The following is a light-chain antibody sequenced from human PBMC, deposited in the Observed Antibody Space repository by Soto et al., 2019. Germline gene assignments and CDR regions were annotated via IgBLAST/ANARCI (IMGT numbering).Light chain of an antibody. Sequence: QSALTQPASVSGSPGQSITISCTGTSSDVGGYNFVSWYQHHPGKAPKLIIYDVNNRPSGVSNRFSGSKSGNTASLTISGLQAEDEADYYCRSYTPSSTPFVFGPGTKLTVL. J-gene: IGLJ1*01. V-gene: IGLV2-14*03. CDR2: DVN. CDR3: RSYTPSSTPFV. CDR1: SSDVGGYNF.